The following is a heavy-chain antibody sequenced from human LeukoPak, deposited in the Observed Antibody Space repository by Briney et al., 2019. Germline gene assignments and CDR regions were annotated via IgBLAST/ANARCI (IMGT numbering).Heavy chain of an antibody. CDR3: ARVKYSPGRLSDTAMVSYYYYYYMDV. Sequence: SETLSLTCTVSGGSISSSSYYWGWIRQPPGKGLEWIGSIYYSGSTYYNPSLKSRVTISVDTSKNQFSLKLSSVTAADTAVYYCARVKYSPGRLSDTAMVSYYYYYYMDVWGKGTTVTVSS. J-gene: IGHJ6*03. V-gene: IGHV4-39*07. CDR2: IYYSGST. D-gene: IGHD5-18*01. CDR1: GGSISSSSYY.